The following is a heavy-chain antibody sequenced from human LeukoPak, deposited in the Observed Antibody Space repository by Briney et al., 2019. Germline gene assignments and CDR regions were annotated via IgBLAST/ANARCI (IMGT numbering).Heavy chain of an antibody. CDR1: GGSFSGYY. D-gene: IGHD6-19*01. V-gene: IGHV4-34*01. CDR2: INHSGST. Sequence: SETLSLTCAVYGGSFSGYYWSWIRQPPGKGLEWIGEINHSGSTNYNPSLKSRVTISVDTSKNQFSLKLSSVTAADTAVYYCARGIAVAGTSWDYWGQGTLVTVSS. J-gene: IGHJ4*02. CDR3: ARGIAVAGTSWDY.